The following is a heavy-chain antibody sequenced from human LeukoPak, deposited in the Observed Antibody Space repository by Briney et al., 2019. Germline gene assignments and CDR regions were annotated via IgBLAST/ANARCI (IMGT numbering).Heavy chain of an antibody. V-gene: IGHV4-34*01. J-gene: IGHJ6*03. Sequence: PSETLSLTCAVYGGSFSGYYWSWIRQPPGKGLEWIGEINHSGSTNYSPSLKSRVTMSVDTSKNQFSLKLSSVTDADTAMYYCARVGVQIVVVPAATTQTTYYYYMDVWDKGTTVTVSS. D-gene: IGHD2-2*01. CDR2: INHSGST. CDR1: GGSFSGYY. CDR3: ARVGVQIVVVPAATTQTTYYYYMDV.